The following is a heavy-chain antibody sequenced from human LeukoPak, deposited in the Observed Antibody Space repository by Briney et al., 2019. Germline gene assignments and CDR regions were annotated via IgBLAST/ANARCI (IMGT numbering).Heavy chain of an antibody. Sequence: SETLSLTCTVSGGSISSGGYYWSWIRQHPGKGLEWIGYIYYSGSTYYNPSLKSPVTISVDTSKNQFSLKLSSVTAADTAVYYCARVIRYGATTLARNWFDPWGQGTLVTVSS. CDR2: IYYSGST. J-gene: IGHJ5*02. CDR3: ARVIRYGATTLARNWFDP. CDR1: GGSISSGGYY. D-gene: IGHD5-12*01. V-gene: IGHV4-31*01.